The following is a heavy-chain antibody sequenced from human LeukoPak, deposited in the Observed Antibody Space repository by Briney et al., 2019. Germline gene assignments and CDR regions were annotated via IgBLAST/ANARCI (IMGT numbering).Heavy chain of an antibody. Sequence: PGGSLRLSCVASGFSFSDSVIHWVRQAPGKGLEWVATIKQDGSEKYYVDSVKGRFTISRDNAKNSLYLQMNSLRAEDTAVYYCARDEGGWGQGTLVTVSS. CDR2: IKQDGSEK. V-gene: IGHV3-7*03. J-gene: IGHJ4*02. CDR1: GFSFSDSV. CDR3: ARDEGG. D-gene: IGHD3-16*01.